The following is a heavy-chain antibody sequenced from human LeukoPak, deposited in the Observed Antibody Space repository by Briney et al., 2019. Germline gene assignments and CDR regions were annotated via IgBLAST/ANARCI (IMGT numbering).Heavy chain of an antibody. D-gene: IGHD3-16*02. CDR1: GXTVGIYD. CDR2: LAAAGDT. CDR3: ARGYSYRYDY. V-gene: IGHV3-13*01. Sequence: GGSLRLSCAASGXTVGIYDMHWVRQPSGRALEWVSVLAAAGDTYYPGSLRGRLTISREDSKNSLYLQINNLGAEDTAVYYCARGYSYRYDYWGQGTLVTVSS. J-gene: IGHJ4*02.